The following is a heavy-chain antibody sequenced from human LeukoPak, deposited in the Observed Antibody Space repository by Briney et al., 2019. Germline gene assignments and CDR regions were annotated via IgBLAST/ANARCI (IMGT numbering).Heavy chain of an antibody. Sequence: SETLSLTCTVSGYSISSGYYWGWIRQPPGKGLEWIGFIYTSGSTNYNPSLKSRVTISVDTSKNQFTSKNQFSLKLSSVTAADTAVYYCARHYSGSYSPFDYWGQGTLVTVSS. D-gene: IGHD1-26*01. CDR3: ARHYSGSYSPFDY. V-gene: IGHV4-38-2*02. CDR1: GYSISSGYY. CDR2: IYTSGST. J-gene: IGHJ4*02.